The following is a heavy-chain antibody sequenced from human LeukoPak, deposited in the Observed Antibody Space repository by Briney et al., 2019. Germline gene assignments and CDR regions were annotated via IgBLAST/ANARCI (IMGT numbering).Heavy chain of an antibody. D-gene: IGHD6-19*01. CDR1: GCTVSNNY. J-gene: IGHJ4*02. CDR2: IYSGDST. V-gene: IGHV3-53*01. Sequence: GGSLRLSCAASGCTVSNNYMSWVRQAPGKGLEWVSVIYSGDSTYYADSVKGRFTISRDNSKNTLYLQMNSLRAEDTAVYYCARVLVVSGLLMGFDYWGQGTLVTVSS. CDR3: ARVLVVSGLLMGFDY.